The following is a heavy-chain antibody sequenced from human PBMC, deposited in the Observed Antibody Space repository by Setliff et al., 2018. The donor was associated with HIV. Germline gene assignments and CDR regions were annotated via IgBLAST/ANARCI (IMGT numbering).Heavy chain of an antibody. D-gene: IGHD1-7*01. CDR1: GGSISNYY. V-gene: IGHV4-4*09. CDR3: ARHPREEPQWNYKFDS. CDR2: IYSTGYT. J-gene: IGHJ4*02. Sequence: PSETLSLTCTVSGGSISNYYWSWIRQPPGKGLEWIGYIYSTGYTNYHPSLKTRATISLDTSKSQFSLRLTSVTATDTAIYYCARHPREEPQWNYKFDSWGQGTLVTVSS.